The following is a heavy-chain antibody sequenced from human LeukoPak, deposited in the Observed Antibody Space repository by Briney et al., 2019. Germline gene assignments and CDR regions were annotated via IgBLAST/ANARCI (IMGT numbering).Heavy chain of an antibody. CDR1: GFTFSSYS. J-gene: IGHJ4*02. CDR3: GRDTDFDY. CDR2: ISSSLSYI. V-gene: IGHV3-21*01. Sequence: PGGSLRLSCAASGFTFSSYSMNWVRQAPGKVLEWVSSISSSLSYIYYADSVKGRFTISRDNAKNSLYLQMNSLRAEDTAVYYCGRDTDFDYWGQGTLVTVSS.